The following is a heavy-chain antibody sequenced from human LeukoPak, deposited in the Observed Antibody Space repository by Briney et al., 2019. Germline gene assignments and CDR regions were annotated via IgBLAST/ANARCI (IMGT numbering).Heavy chain of an antibody. J-gene: IGHJ6*03. Sequence: GASVKVSCKASGYTFTSYGISWVRQAPGQGLEWMGWISAYNGNTNYAQKLQGRVTMTTDTSTSTAYMELRSLRSDDTVVYYCAREGGGVGYYYYMDVWGKGTTVTVSS. D-gene: IGHD3-16*01. CDR3: AREGGGVGYYYYMDV. V-gene: IGHV1-18*01. CDR1: GYTFTSYG. CDR2: ISAYNGNT.